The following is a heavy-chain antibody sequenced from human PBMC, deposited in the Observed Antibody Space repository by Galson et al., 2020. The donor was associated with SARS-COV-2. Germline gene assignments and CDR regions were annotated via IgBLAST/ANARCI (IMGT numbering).Heavy chain of an antibody. V-gene: IGHV4-39*07. CDR1: GDSIDRSGFY. CDR3: VRITGYSDVS. CDR2: IYFSGNA. D-gene: IGHD3-9*01. Sequence: SETLSLTCTVSGDSIDRSGFYWGWVRQPSGKGLEWIGSIYFSGNAYYNPSLKSRVTITVDTSKNQFSLMLTSVTAADTAIYYCVRITGYSDVSWGQGTLVTVSS. J-gene: IGHJ5*02.